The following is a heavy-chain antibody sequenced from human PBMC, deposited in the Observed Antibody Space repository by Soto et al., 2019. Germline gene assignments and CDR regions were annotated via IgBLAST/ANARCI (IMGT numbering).Heavy chain of an antibody. Sequence: PGGSLRLSCAASGISTSSYWMGWVRQAPGRGLEWVASIKKDGSEKYYMDSLKGRFTISRDNALNSLYLQMNSLRAEDTAVYFCVTGYQSDYWGQGTLVTVSS. D-gene: IGHD5-18*01. V-gene: IGHV3-7*03. CDR2: IKKDGSEK. CDR3: VTGYQSDY. J-gene: IGHJ4*02. CDR1: GISTSSYW.